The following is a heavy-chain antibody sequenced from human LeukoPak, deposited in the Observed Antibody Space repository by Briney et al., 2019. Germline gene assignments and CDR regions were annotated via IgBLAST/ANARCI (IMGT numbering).Heavy chain of an antibody. CDR1: GFTSSSYT. CDR2: ISGSNSYI. J-gene: IGHJ4*02. CDR3: ARALTTLTYEGY. D-gene: IGHD1-1*01. V-gene: IGHV3-21*01. Sequence: KPGGSLRLSCADAGFTSSSYTMHWIRQAPGKGLEWVSSISGSNSYIFYADSVKGRFTVSRDNAKDSLYLQMNSLRAEDTAVYYRARALTTLTYEGYWGQGTLVTVSS.